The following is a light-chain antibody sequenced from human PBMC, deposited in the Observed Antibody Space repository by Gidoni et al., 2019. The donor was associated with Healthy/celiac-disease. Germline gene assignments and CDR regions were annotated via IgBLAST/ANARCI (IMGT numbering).Light chain of an antibody. V-gene: IGKV3-15*01. CDR3: QQYNNWPRMYT. CDR2: GAS. Sequence: IVITQSPATLSVSPGERATLSCRASQSVSSNLAWYQQKPGQAPSLLIYGASTRATGIPARFSGSGSGTEFTLTISSLQSEDFAVYYCQQYNNWPRMYTFGQGTKLEIK. J-gene: IGKJ2*01. CDR1: QSVSSN.